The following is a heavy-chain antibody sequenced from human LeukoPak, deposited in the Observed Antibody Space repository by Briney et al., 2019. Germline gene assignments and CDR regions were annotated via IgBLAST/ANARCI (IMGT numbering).Heavy chain of an antibody. V-gene: IGHV3-30-3*01. D-gene: IGHD5-12*01. CDR2: ISYDGSNK. CDR1: GFTFSSYA. Sequence: PGGSLRLSCAASGFTFSSYAMHWVRRAPGKGLEWVAVISYDGSNKYYADSVKGRFTISRDNSKNTLYLQMNSLRAEDTAVYYCARDREVATIVYYFDYWGQGTLVTVSS. CDR3: ARDREVATIVYYFDY. J-gene: IGHJ4*02.